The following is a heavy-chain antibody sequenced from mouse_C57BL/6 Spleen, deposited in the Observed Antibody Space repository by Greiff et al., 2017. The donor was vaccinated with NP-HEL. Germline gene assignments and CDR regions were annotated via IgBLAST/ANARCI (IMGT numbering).Heavy chain of an antibody. Sequence: VQLQQSGPELVKPGASVKIPCKASGYTFTDYNMDWVKQSHGKSLEWIGDINPNNGGTIYNQKFKGKATLTVDKSSSTAYMELRSLTSEDTAVYYCARDYYGSPHWYFDVWGTGTTVTVSS. CDR3: ARDYYGSPHWYFDV. V-gene: IGHV1-18*01. CDR2: INPNNGGT. CDR1: GYTFTDYN. D-gene: IGHD1-1*01. J-gene: IGHJ1*03.